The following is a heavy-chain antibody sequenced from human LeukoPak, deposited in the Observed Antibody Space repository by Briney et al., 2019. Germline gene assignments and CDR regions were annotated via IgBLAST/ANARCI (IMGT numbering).Heavy chain of an antibody. V-gene: IGHV3-30*02. CDR1: GFTFSSYG. CDR2: IRYDGSNK. D-gene: IGHD3-22*01. CDR3: AKDDGYYDSSGSYFDY. Sequence: PGGSLRLSCAASGFTFSSYGMHWVRQAPGKGLEWVAFIRYDGSNKYYADSVKGRFTISRDNSKNTLYLQMNSLRAEDTAVYYCAKDDGYYDSSGSYFDYWGQGTLVTVSS. J-gene: IGHJ4*02.